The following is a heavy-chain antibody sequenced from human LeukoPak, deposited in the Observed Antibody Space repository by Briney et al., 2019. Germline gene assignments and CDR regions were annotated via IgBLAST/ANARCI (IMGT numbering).Heavy chain of an antibody. V-gene: IGHV4-59*01. Sequence: PSETLSLTCTVSGGSIRSYFWSWLRQPPGKGLEWIGYIWDTEITDYNPSLKSRVTISLDTSKNHFSLKLRSVAAADTALYFCARGLVLATDDAFDIWGQGTLVTVSS. CDR3: ARGLVLATDDAFDI. J-gene: IGHJ3*02. CDR1: GGSIRSYF. D-gene: IGHD5-12*01. CDR2: IWDTEIT.